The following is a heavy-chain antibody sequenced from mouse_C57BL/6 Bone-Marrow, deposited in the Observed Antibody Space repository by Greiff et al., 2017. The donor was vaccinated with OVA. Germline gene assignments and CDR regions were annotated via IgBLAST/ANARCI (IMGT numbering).Heavy chain of an antibody. V-gene: IGHV1-81*01. CDR2: IYPRSGNT. J-gene: IGHJ1*03. D-gene: IGHD1-1*01. CDR3: ARGPFITTVVADWYFDV. Sequence: VQGVESGAELARPGASVKLSCKASGYTFTSYGISWVKQRTGQGLEWIGEIYPRSGNTYYNEKFKGKATLTADKSSSTAYMELRSLTSEDSAVYFCARGPFITTVVADWYFDVWGTGTTVTVSS. CDR1: GYTFTSYG.